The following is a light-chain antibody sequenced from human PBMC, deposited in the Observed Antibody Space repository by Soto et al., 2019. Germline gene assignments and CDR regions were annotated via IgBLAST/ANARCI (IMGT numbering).Light chain of an antibody. CDR3: SSYTSSSTLGGV. Sequence: LTQPASVSWSPGQSITISCTGTSSDVGGYNYVSWYQQHPGKAPKLMIYEVSNRPSGVSNRFSGSKSGNTASLTISGLQAEDEADYYCSSYTSSSTLGGVFGTGTKGTVL. J-gene: IGLJ1*01. CDR1: SSDVGGYNY. CDR2: EVS. V-gene: IGLV2-14*01.